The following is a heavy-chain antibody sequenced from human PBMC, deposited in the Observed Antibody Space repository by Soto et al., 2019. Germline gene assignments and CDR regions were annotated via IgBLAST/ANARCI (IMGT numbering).Heavy chain of an antibody. V-gene: IGHV5-51*01. J-gene: IGHJ6*02. CDR2: IYPGDSDT. CDR3: ARYDQYGSGSYEYYGMDV. CDR1: GYSFTSYW. Sequence: GESLKISCKGSGYSFTSYWIGWVRQMPGKGLEWMGIIYPGDSDTRYSPSFQGQVTISADKSISTAYLQWSSLKASDTAMYYCARYDQYGSGSYEYYGMDVWGQGTTVTVSS. D-gene: IGHD3-10*01.